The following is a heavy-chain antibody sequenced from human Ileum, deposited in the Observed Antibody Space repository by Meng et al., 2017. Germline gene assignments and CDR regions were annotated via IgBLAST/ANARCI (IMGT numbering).Heavy chain of an antibody. CDR1: GANVFSTNVA. CDR3: ARGWGRAFDF. Sequence: SQTRSLTGAISGANVFSTNVAWNWIRQSPSRGLEWLGRTYFTSKWNTDYTVSVKSRITVNLDTSTNHLSLQLNSVTPEDTAVYYCARGWGRAFDFWGQGILVTVSS. V-gene: IGHV6-1*01. J-gene: IGHJ4*02. CDR2: TYFTSKWNT. D-gene: IGHD1-26*01.